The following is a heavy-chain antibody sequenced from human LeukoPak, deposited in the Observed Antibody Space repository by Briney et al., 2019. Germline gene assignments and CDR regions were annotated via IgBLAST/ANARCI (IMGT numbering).Heavy chain of an antibody. CDR3: ARVFDNWNYGRYAEYFQH. CDR2: INPNSGGT. J-gene: IGHJ1*01. Sequence: ASVKVSCKASGYTFTGYHIHWVRQAPGQGLEWMGWINPNSGGTNYAQKFQGRVTMTRDTSISTAYMELTRLRSDDTAVYYCARVFDNWNYGRYAEYFQHWGQGTLVTVSS. V-gene: IGHV1-2*02. D-gene: IGHD1-7*01. CDR1: GYTFTGYH.